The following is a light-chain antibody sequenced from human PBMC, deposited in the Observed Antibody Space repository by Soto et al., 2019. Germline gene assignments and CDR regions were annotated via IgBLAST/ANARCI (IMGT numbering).Light chain of an antibody. CDR2: DAS. CDR3: QQRKNWPPLT. J-gene: IGKJ4*01. CDR1: QNINSY. V-gene: IGKV3-11*01. Sequence: ETVLTQSPATLSLSPGERATLSCRASQNINSYLAWYQQKPGQAPRLLIYDASNRATGIPARFSGSGSGTDFTLPISSLEPDDFAVYYCQQRKNWPPLTFGGGTRVEIK.